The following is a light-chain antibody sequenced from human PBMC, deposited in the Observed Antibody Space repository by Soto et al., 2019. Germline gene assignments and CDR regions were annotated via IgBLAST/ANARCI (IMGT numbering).Light chain of an antibody. Sequence: EIVMTQSPATLSVSPGERATLSCRASQSVSSNLAWYQQKPGQAPRLLIYGASTRATGIPARFSDSGSGTEFNLPTSRLQSEDFAVYYCQQYNNWPPMAFGQGTKVEIK. J-gene: IGKJ1*01. CDR2: GAS. V-gene: IGKV3-15*01. CDR3: QQYNNWPPMA. CDR1: QSVSSN.